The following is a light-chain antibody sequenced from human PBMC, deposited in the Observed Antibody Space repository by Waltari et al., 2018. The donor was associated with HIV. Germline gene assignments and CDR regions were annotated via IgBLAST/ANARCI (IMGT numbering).Light chain of an antibody. J-gene: IGKJ5*01. V-gene: IGKV3-20*01. CDR1: QSRGHRY. CDR3: QQYGSSRPIS. Sequence: IVLTQSPGILSLSPGERATLSCRASQSRGHRYLAWFQQKPGHAPRLLIYDASKRATGITDRFSGSGSGTDFTLTISRLDPEDFAVYYCQQYGSSRPISFGQGTRLEI. CDR2: DAS.